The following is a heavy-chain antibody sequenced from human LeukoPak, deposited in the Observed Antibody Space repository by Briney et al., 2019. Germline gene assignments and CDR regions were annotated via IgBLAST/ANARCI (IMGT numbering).Heavy chain of an antibody. CDR2: IIPIFGTA. Sequence: SVKVSCKASGGTFSRYAISWVRQAPGQWLEWMGGIIPIFGTANYAQKFQGRVTITTDESTSTAYMELSSLRSEDTAVYYCARDEDSGGDYWGQGTLVTVSS. V-gene: IGHV1-69*05. J-gene: IGHJ4*02. CDR3: ARDEDSGGDY. D-gene: IGHD6-19*01. CDR1: GGTFSRYA.